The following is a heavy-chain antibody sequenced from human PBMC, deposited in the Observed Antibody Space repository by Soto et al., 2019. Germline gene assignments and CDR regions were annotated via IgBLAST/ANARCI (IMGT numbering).Heavy chain of an antibody. Sequence: VASVKVSCKASGYTFTSYAMHWVRQAPGQRLEWMGWINAGNGNTKYSQKFQGRVTITRDTSASTAYMELSSLRSEDTAAYYCARDAPITFGGVIVRRAQNYFDYWGQGTLVTVSS. CDR1: GYTFTSYA. CDR2: INAGNGNT. V-gene: IGHV1-3*01. CDR3: ARDAPITFGGVIVRRAQNYFDY. D-gene: IGHD3-16*02. J-gene: IGHJ4*02.